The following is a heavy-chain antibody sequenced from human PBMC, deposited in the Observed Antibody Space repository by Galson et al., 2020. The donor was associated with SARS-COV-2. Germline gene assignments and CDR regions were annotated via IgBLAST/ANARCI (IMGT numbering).Heavy chain of an antibody. CDR3: ARDKVYSIDY. J-gene: IGHJ4*02. V-gene: IGHV3-48*02. CDR1: GFPFSRYA. Sequence: GGSLRLSCAASGFPFSRYAMNWVRQAPGKGLEWLSYITSSGESIYYADSVKGRFTVSRDNARNSLYLQMDSLRDDDTAVHYCARDKVYSIDYWGLGTLVPVSS. D-gene: IGHD5-18*01. CDR2: ITSSGESI.